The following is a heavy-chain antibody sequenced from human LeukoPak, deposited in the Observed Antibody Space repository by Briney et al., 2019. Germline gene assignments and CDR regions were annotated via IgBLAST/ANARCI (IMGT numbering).Heavy chain of an antibody. CDR1: GGSISSYY. CDR3: ARDPSSFGGRFDP. V-gene: IGHV4-4*07. CDR2: IYSSGST. J-gene: IGHJ5*02. Sequence: PSETLSLTCTVSGGSISSYYWNWIRQPAGKGLEWIGRIYSSGSTNYNPSLKSRDTMSVDTSKNQFSLKLSSVTAADTAVYYCARDPSSFGGRFDPWGQGTLVAVSS. D-gene: IGHD3-10*01.